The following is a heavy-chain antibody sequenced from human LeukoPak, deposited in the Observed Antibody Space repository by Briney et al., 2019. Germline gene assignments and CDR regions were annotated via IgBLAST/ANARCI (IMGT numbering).Heavy chain of an antibody. CDR1: GFTFSSYA. Sequence: PGGSLRLSCAASGFTFSSYAMHWVRQAPGKGLEWVAVISYDGSNKYYADSAKDRFTISRDNSKNTLYLQMNSLRAEDTAVYYCARSEYYDSSGYPLDWGQGTLVTVSS. J-gene: IGHJ4*02. V-gene: IGHV3-30-3*01. CDR2: ISYDGSNK. CDR3: ARSEYYDSSGYPLD. D-gene: IGHD3-22*01.